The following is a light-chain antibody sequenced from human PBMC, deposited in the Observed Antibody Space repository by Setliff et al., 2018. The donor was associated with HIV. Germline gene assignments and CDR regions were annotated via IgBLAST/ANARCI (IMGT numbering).Light chain of an antibody. J-gene: IGLJ2*01. CDR2: EDN. V-gene: IGLV6-57*01. Sequence: NFMLTQPHSVSESPGKMVTISCTRSSGNIASNYVQWYQQRPGSSPTTVIYEDNQRPSGVPDRFSGSIDSSSISASLTISGLKTEDEADYYCQSYDNSNVVFGGGTKVTVL. CDR1: SGNIASNY. CDR3: QSYDNSNVV.